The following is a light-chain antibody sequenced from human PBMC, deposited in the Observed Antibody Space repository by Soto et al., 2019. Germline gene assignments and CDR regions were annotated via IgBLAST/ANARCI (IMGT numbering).Light chain of an antibody. CDR2: NAF. Sequence: EIVLTQSPATLSLSPGERATLSCRASQSVNIYLAWYQQKPGQAPRLLINNAFNRATGIPARFSGSGSGTDFTLTISSLEPEDFAMYYCQQYGSSPRTFGQGTKVEIK. V-gene: IGKV3-11*01. CDR3: QQYGSSPRT. J-gene: IGKJ1*01. CDR1: QSVNIY.